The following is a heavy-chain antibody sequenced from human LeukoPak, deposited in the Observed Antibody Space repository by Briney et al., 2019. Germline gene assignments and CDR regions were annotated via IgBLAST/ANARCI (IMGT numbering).Heavy chain of an antibody. CDR1: GYTFTSYG. CDR2: ISAYNGNT. V-gene: IGHV1-18*01. D-gene: IGHD3-10*01. Sequence: GASAKVSCKASGYTFTSYGISWVRQAPGQGLEWMGWISAYNGNTNYAQKLQGRVTMTTDTSTSTAYMELRSLRSDDTAVYYCARDSSPLVRGVIFYYYYGMDVWGQGTTVTVSS. CDR3: ARDSSPLVRGVIFYYYYGMDV. J-gene: IGHJ6*02.